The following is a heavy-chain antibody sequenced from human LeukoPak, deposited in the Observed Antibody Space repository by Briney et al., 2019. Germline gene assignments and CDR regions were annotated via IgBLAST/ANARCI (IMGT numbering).Heavy chain of an antibody. CDR3: ARCFEI. V-gene: IGHV3-7*05. CDR1: GFTFSSYC. CDR2: IQDGSDK. Sequence: TGRSLRLSCVASGFTFSSYCMSWVRQAPGKGLEWVDNIQDGSDKYYVDSVKGRFTISRDNAKNSLYLQMNSRRAEDTAVYYCARCFEIWGQGTMVSVSS. J-gene: IGHJ3*02.